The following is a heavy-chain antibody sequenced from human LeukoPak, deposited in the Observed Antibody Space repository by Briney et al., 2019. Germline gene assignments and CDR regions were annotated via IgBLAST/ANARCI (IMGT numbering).Heavy chain of an antibody. CDR2: IYPGDSDT. V-gene: IGHV5-51*01. D-gene: IGHD3-22*01. CDR3: ASTTYYYDSSGYWGAFDI. Sequence: GESLKISCKGPGYSFTSYWIGWVRQMPGKGLEWMGIIYPGDSDTRYSPSFQGQVTISADKSISTAYLQWSSLKASGTAMYYCASTTYYYDSSGYWGAFDIWGQGTMVTVSS. CDR1: GYSFTSYW. J-gene: IGHJ3*02.